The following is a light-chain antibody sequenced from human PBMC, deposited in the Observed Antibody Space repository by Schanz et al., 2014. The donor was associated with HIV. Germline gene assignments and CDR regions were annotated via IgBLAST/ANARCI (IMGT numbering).Light chain of an antibody. CDR2: GAS. J-gene: IGKJ4*01. V-gene: IGKV3-20*01. CDR3: QYFGNSGGT. Sequence: IVLTQSPGTLSLSPGDRATLSCRASQSLGSNFVAWYQQKPGQAPRLLIFGASNRATGVPDRFIGSESGTDFTLTISRLEPEDFAVYFCQYFGNSGGTFGGGTKVEIK. CDR1: QSLGSNF.